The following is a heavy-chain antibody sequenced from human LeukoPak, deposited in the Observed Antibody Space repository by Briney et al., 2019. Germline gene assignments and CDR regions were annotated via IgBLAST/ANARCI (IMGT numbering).Heavy chain of an antibody. Sequence: GGSLRLSCAASGFTFSSYSMNWVRQAPGKGLEWDSSISSSSSYIYYADSVKGRFTISRDNAKNSLYLQMNSLRAEDTAVYYCARVDWGSVYYCMDDWGKGTTVTVSS. CDR1: GFTFSSYS. V-gene: IGHV3-21*01. D-gene: IGHD7-27*01. CDR2: ISSSSSYI. CDR3: ARVDWGSVYYCMDD. J-gene: IGHJ6*03.